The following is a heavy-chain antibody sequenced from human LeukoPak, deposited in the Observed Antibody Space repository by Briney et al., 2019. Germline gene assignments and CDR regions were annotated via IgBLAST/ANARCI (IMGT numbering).Heavy chain of an antibody. V-gene: IGHV3-23*01. Sequence: GGSLRLSCAASGFTFSTYAMSWVRQAPGKGLEWVSGISDSGGTTYYADSAKGRFTISRDNSKNTLYLQMNSLRAEDTAVYYCARGRLSAFDIWGQGTMVTVSS. D-gene: IGHD2-21*02. CDR1: GFTFSTYA. J-gene: IGHJ3*02. CDR2: ISDSGGTT. CDR3: ARGRLSAFDI.